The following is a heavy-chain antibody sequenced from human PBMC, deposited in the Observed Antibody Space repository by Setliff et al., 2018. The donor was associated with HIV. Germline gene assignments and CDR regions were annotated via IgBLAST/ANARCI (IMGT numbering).Heavy chain of an antibody. D-gene: IGHD2-2*01. V-gene: IGHV7-4-1*02. CDR2: INTNTGNP. CDR1: GYTFTNYA. Sequence: ASVKVSCKASGYTFTNYAINWVRQAPGQGLEWMGWINTNTGNPTYAQGFTGRFVFSLDTSVSTAYLQISSLKAEDTAVNYCARASRYCSRTSCHGDWFDPWGQGTLVTVS. CDR3: ARASRYCSRTSCHGDWFDP. J-gene: IGHJ5*02.